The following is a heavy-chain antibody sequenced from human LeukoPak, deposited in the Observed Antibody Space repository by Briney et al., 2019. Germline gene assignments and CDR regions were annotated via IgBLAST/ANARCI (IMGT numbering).Heavy chain of an antibody. CDR2: INPILGIA. J-gene: IGHJ4*02. CDR1: GGTFSSYA. V-gene: IGHV1-69*04. CDR3: ARDRGYSYEGSFDY. Sequence: GASVKVSCKASGGTFSSYAISWVRQAPGQGLEWMGRINPILGIANYAQKFQGRVTITADKSTSTAYMELSSLRSEDTAVYYCARDRGYSYEGSFDYWGQGTLVTVSS. D-gene: IGHD5-18*01.